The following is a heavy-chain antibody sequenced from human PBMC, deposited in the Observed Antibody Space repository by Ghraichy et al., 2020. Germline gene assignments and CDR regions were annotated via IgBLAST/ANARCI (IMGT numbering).Heavy chain of an antibody. CDR3: ATTREYGGNSHAFDI. CDR1: GGSFSGYY. V-gene: IGHV4-34*01. Sequence: SETLSLTCAVYGGSFSGYYWSWIRQPPGKGLEWIGEINHSGSTNYNPSLKSRVTISVDTSKNQFSLKLSSVTAADTAVYYCATTREYGGNSHAFDIWGQGTMVTVSS. J-gene: IGHJ3*02. CDR2: INHSGST. D-gene: IGHD4-23*01.